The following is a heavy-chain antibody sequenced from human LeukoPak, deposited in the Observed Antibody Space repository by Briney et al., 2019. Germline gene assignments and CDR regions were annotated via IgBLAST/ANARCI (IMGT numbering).Heavy chain of an antibody. J-gene: IGHJ4*02. CDR3: ARVSGDDYVWGSYSYYFDY. D-gene: IGHD3-16*01. Sequence: GGSLRLSCAASGFTFSSYAMSWVRQAPGKGLEWVSAISGSGGSTYYADSVKGRFTISRDNAKNTLYLQMNSLRAEDTAVYYCARVSGDDYVWGSYSYYFDYWGQGTLVTVSS. CDR2: ISGSGGST. CDR1: GFTFSSYA. V-gene: IGHV3-23*01.